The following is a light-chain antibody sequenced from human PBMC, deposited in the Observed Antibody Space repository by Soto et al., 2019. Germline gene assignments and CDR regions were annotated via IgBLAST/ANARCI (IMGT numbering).Light chain of an antibody. J-gene: IGKJ1*01. CDR3: QKYNHWPPT. Sequence: EIVLTQSPGTLSFSPGGRATLSCSARQSVGSNLAWYQQKTGQAPTLLIYGASTRPTGIPARFSGSGSARAVTLTISSMQSADFVVYYCQKYNHWPPTFGQGTKVDIK. CDR1: QSVGSN. V-gene: IGKV3-15*01. CDR2: GAS.